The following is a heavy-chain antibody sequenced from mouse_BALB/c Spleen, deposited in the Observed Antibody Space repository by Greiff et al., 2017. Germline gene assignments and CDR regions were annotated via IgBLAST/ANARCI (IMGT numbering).Heavy chain of an antibody. D-gene: IGHD1-2*01. V-gene: IGHV2-9*02. CDR3: ARDREITTAQGGYYFDY. J-gene: IGHJ2*01. CDR2: IWAGGST. CDR1: GFSLTSYG. Sequence: VQRVESGPGLVAPSQSLSITCTVSGFSLTSYGVHWVRQPPGKGLEWLGVIWAGGSTNYNSALMSRLSISKDNSKSQVFLKMNSLQTDDTAMYYCARDREITTAQGGYYFDYWGQGTTLTVSS.